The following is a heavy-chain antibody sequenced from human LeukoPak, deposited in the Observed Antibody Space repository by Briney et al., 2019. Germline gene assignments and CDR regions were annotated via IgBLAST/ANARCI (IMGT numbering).Heavy chain of an antibody. CDR2: ISSSSSYI. J-gene: IGHJ4*02. V-gene: IGHV3-21*01. CDR3: ARYHLAAMVGDY. D-gene: IGHD5-18*01. CDR1: GFTPSTYS. Sequence: GGSLRPSCAVSGFTPSTYSMNWVRQAAGKGLEWVSSISSSSSYIYYADSVKGPFTSSRDNAKNSLYLQMNSLRAEDTAVYYCARYHLAAMVGDYWGQGTLVTVSS.